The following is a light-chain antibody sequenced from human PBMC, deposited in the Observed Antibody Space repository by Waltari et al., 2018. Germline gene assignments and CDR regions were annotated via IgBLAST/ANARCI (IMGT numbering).Light chain of an antibody. J-gene: IGKJ4*01. V-gene: IGKV3-15*01. CDR3: QQYNNWPPT. Sequence: EIVMTQSPATLSVSPGERATLPCRASQSVSSNLAWYHQKPGQAPRLLIYGASTRATGIPARFSGSGSGTEFTLTISSLQSEDFAVYYCQQYNNWPPTFGGGTKVEIK. CDR2: GAS. CDR1: QSVSSN.